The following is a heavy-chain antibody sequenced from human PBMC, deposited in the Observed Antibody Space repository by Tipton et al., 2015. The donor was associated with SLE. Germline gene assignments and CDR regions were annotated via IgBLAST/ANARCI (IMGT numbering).Heavy chain of an antibody. CDR1: GFTFSSYA. V-gene: IGHV3-30*04. Sequence: SLRLSCAASGFTFSSYAMHWVRQAPGKGLEWVAVISYDGSNKYYADSVKGRFTISRDNSKNTLYLQMNSLRAEDTAVYYCAREVEYYDFWSGSDIWGQGTMVTASS. D-gene: IGHD3-3*01. J-gene: IGHJ3*02. CDR2: ISYDGSNK. CDR3: AREVEYYDFWSGSDI.